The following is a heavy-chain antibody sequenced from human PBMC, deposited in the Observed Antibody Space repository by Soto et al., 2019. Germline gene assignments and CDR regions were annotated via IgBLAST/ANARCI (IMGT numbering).Heavy chain of an antibody. CDR2: IIPIFGTA. CDR3: ARGSSSGGYYYYYGMDV. V-gene: IGHV1-69*01. Sequence: QVQLVQSGAEVKKPGSSVKVSCKASGGTFSSYAISWVRQAPGQGLEWMGGIIPIFGTANYAQKFQGRVTITADESTSTAYMELSSLRSEDTAVYCCARGSSSGGYYYYYGMDVWGQGTTVTVSS. CDR1: GGTFSSYA. D-gene: IGHD6-6*01. J-gene: IGHJ6*02.